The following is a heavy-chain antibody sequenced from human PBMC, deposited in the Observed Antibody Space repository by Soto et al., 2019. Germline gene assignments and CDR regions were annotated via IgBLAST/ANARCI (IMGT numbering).Heavy chain of an antibody. CDR1: GYSISSHSY. CDR2: ISNSGSS. J-gene: IGHJ4*02. CDR3: ARATAYCGRTDCYPFDY. V-gene: IGHV4-30-4*01. Sequence: SAPQLLTCTVSGYSISSHSYWSWIRQPPGKGLEWIGYISNSGSSSYNPSLKSRVTMSLETSRNQFSLKLSSVTAADTALYFCARATAYCGRTDCYPFDYWGQGTLVTVSS. D-gene: IGHD2-21*01.